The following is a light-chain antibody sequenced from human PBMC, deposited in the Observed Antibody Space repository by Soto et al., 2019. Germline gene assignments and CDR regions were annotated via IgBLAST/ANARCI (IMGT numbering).Light chain of an antibody. V-gene: IGKV3-11*01. CDR1: QSVRTN. Sequence: IVMTQSPATLSVSPGDRATLSCRASQSVRTNLAWYQLTPGQTPRLLIYDASTRATGVPARFSGSGSGTDFTLTISSLEPEDFAVYYCQQRRNWLPLTFGGGTKVDIK. CDR3: QQRRNWLPLT. CDR2: DAS. J-gene: IGKJ4*01.